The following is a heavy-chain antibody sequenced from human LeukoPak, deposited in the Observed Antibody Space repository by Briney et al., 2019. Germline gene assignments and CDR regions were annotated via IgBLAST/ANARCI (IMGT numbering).Heavy chain of an antibody. Sequence: GSSVKVSCTASGGTFSSYAISWVRQAPGQGLEWMGIINPSGGSTSYAQKFQGRVTMTRDTSTSTVYMELSSLRSEDTAVYYCARVSGVGRNYDSSGYLVYWGQGTLVTVSS. CDR1: GGTFSSYA. V-gene: IGHV1-46*01. CDR2: INPSGGST. CDR3: ARVSGVGRNYDSSGYLVY. D-gene: IGHD3-22*01. J-gene: IGHJ4*02.